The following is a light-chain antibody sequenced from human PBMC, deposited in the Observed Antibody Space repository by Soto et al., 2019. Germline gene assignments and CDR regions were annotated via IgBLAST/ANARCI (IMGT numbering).Light chain of an antibody. CDR1: SSDIGHYDY. J-gene: IGLJ1*01. CDR3: CSLTPGHTYV. CDR2: HVT. Sequence: QSVLTQPASVSGSPGQSITISCTGTSSDIGHYDYVSWYQQPPGKAPKLIIYHVTYRPSGVSNRYSCSKSGNSASLTISGLQAEDEADYYCCSLTPGHTYVFGSGTKVTVL. V-gene: IGLV2-14*03.